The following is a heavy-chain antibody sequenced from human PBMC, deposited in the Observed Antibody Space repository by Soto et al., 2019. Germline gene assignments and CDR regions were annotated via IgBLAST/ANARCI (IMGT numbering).Heavy chain of an antibody. CDR1: VFTFITYA. CDR3: AHPRGYGVFDAVDI. CDR2: ISKTGVST. V-gene: IGHV3-23*01. D-gene: IGHD4-17*01. J-gene: IGHJ3*02. Sequence: PGGSLRLSCAASVFTFITYAMNWVRQAPGKGLEWVSAISKTGVSTYYAESVRGRFTISRDNSINTLYLQMSGLRTEDTAVYYCAHPRGYGVFDAVDIWGQGTMVTVSS.